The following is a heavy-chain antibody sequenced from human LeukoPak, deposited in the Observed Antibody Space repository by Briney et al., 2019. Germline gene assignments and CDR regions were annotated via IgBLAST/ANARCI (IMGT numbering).Heavy chain of an antibody. CDR1: GDSITSGGYY. CDR2: IHQSGDT. D-gene: IGHD2-15*01. CDR3: ARAGGCSGGSCYPSFDY. V-gene: IGHV4-30-2*01. Sequence: SQTLSLTCTVSGDSITSGGYYWSWIRQPPGKGLEWIAYIHQSGDTYSNPSLGSRVTTSVDTSKNQFSLKLSSVTAADTAVYYCARAGGCSGGSCYPSFDYWGQGTLVTVSS. J-gene: IGHJ4*02.